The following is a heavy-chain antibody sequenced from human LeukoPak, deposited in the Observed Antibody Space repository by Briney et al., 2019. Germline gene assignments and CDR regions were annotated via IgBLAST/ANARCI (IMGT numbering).Heavy chain of an antibody. V-gene: IGHV4-34*01. CDR1: GGSFSGYY. D-gene: IGHD5-12*01. CDR3: ARVSGYDWESFYDY. J-gene: IGHJ4*02. Sequence: SETLSLTCAVYGGSFSGYYWSWIRQPPGKGLEWMGEINHSGSTNYNPSLKSRVTISVDTSKNQFSLKLRSVTAADTAVYYCARVSGYDWESFYDYWGQGTLVTVSS. CDR2: INHSGST.